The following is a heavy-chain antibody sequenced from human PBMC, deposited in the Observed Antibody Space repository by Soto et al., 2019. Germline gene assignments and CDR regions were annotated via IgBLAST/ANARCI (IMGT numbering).Heavy chain of an antibody. CDR2: ISSSSSYI. Sequence: GWSLRLSCAASGFTFSSYSMNWVRQAPGKGLEWVSSISSSSSYIYYADSVKGRFTISRDNAKNSMYLQMNSLRAEDTAVHYCARDRGDYSNSPHYYYGMNVWGQGTTVTVSS. CDR3: ARDRGDYSNSPHYYYGMNV. CDR1: GFTFSSYS. D-gene: IGHD4-4*01. J-gene: IGHJ6*02. V-gene: IGHV3-21*01.